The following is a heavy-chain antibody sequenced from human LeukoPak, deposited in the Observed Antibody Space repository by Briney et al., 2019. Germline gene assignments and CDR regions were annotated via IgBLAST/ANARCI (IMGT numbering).Heavy chain of an antibody. J-gene: IGHJ4*02. D-gene: IGHD5-18*01. Sequence: GGSLRLSCAASGFTFDDYAMHWVRQAPGKGPEWVSGISWNSGSIGYADSVKGRFTISRDNAKNSLYLQMNSLRAEDTALYYCAKDTAMVTSFADYWGQGTLVTVSS. CDR3: AKDTAMVTSFADY. V-gene: IGHV3-9*01. CDR1: GFTFDDYA. CDR2: ISWNSGSI.